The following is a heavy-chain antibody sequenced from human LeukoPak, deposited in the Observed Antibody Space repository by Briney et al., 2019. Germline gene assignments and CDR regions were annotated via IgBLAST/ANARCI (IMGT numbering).Heavy chain of an antibody. Sequence: VASVKVSCKASGYTFTSCAISWVRQAPGQGLEWMGWISAYNGNTNYAQKLQGRVTMTTDTSTSTAYVELRSLRSDDTAVYYCAWTMDIAAAGISEAYYYYYYMDVWGKGTTVTVSS. CDR3: AWTMDIAAAGISEAYYYYYYMDV. D-gene: IGHD6-13*01. CDR2: ISAYNGNT. J-gene: IGHJ6*03. V-gene: IGHV1-18*01. CDR1: GYTFTSCA.